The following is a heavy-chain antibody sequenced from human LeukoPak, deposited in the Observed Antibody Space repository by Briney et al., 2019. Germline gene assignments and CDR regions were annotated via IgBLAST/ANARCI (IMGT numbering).Heavy chain of an antibody. J-gene: IGHJ4*02. CDR3: ARRNHYESKETDY. V-gene: IGHV3-30*02. CDR1: GFTFSSYG. D-gene: IGHD3-22*01. CDR2: IQSDGSDQ. Sequence: GGSLRLSCAASGFTFSSYGMHWVRQAPGKGLEWVAFIQSDGSDQYYADSVKGRFTISRDNSKNTLYLQMNSLRAEDTAVYYCARRNHYESKETDYWGQGTLVTVSS.